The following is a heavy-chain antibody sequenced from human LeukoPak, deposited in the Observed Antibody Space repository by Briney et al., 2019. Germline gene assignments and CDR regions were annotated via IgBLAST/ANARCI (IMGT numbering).Heavy chain of an antibody. CDR1: GYTFTGYY. Sequence: ASVKVSCKASGYTFTGYYMHWVRQAPGQGLEWMGWINPNTGATDIAQKFQGRVTMTRDTSTSAAYMELSRLRSDGTAVYYCTRDHCSYINCYEDYYHGMDVWGQGTTVTVSS. CDR3: TRDHCSYINCYEDYYHGMDV. CDR2: INPNTGAT. V-gene: IGHV1-2*02. J-gene: IGHJ6*02. D-gene: IGHD2-2*01.